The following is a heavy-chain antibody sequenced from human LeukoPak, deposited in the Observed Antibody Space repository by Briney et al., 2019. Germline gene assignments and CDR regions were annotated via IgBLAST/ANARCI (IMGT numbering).Heavy chain of an antibody. CDR2: ISAYNGNT. J-gene: IGHJ6*04. V-gene: IGHV1-18*04. CDR3: AREGYCSSTSCRNYYYGMDV. Sequence: ASVKVSCKASGYTFTSYGISRVRQAPGQGLEWMGWISAYNGNTNYAQKLQGRVTMTTDTSTSTAYMELRSLRSDDTAVYYCAREGYCSSTSCRNYYYGMDVWGKGTTVTVSS. CDR1: GYTFTSYG. D-gene: IGHD2-2*01.